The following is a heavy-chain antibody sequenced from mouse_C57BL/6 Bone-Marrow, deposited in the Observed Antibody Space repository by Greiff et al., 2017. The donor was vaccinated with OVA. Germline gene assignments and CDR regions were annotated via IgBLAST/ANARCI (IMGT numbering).Heavy chain of an antibody. CDR1: GYTFTDYE. V-gene: IGHV1-15*01. D-gene: IGHD1-1*01. J-gene: IGHJ2*01. CDR2: IDPETGGT. CDR3: TRSGRYYGSSPCY. Sequence: QVQLQQSGAELVRPGASVTLSCKASGYTFTDYEMHWVKQTPVHGLEWIGAIDPETGGTAYNQKFKGKAILTADKSSSTAYMELLSLTAEDSAVYYCTRSGRYYGSSPCYWGQGTTLTVSS.